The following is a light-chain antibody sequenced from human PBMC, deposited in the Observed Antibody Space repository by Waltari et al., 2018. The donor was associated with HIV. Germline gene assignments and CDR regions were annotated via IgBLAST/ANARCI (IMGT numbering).Light chain of an antibody. CDR1: SLRKYY. V-gene: IGLV3-19*02. CDR3: SSWDRSGDRVV. CDR2: GKK. Sequence: SSDLTQDPVVSVALGQTVKITCQGDSLRKYYASWYQKRSGQAPKLVLHGKKGRPAGIPSRFAGGAAGNTAYLTITGAQAEDEADYYCSSWDRSGDRVVFGGGT. J-gene: IGLJ2*01.